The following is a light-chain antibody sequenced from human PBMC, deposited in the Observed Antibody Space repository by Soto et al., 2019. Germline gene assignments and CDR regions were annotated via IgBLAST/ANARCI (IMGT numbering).Light chain of an antibody. CDR1: RSNIGRNY. CDR3: AAWDDTLNGQV. Sequence: QAVVTQPPSASGTPGQRVSISCSGSRSNIGRNYVYWYQQLPGTAPKLLIQRNNERPSGVPDRFSGSKYGTSVSLAISGLRSEDEATYYCAAWDDTLNGQVFGGGTKLTVL. CDR2: RNN. J-gene: IGLJ3*02. V-gene: IGLV1-47*01.